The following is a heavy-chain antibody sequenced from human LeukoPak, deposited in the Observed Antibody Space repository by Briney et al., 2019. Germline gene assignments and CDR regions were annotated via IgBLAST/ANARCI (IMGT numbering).Heavy chain of an antibody. Sequence: SVKVSCKASGGTFSSYAISWVRQAPGQGLEWMGGIIPIFGTANYAQKFQGRVTITTDESTSTAYMELSSLRSEDTAVYYCARGAGGYCTNGVCSYNWFDPWGQGTLVTVSS. J-gene: IGHJ5*02. CDR1: GGTFSSYA. CDR3: ARGAGGYCTNGVCSYNWFDP. D-gene: IGHD2-8*01. V-gene: IGHV1-69*05. CDR2: IIPIFGTA.